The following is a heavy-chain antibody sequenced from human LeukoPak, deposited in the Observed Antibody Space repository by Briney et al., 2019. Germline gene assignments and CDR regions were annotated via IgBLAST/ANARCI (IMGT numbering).Heavy chain of an antibody. Sequence: PSETLSLTCAVYGGSFSGYYWSWIRQPPGKGLEWIGEINHSGSTNYNPSLKSRVTISVDTSKNQFSLKLSSVTAADTAVYYCARRGWVRGDLWGRGTLVTVSS. D-gene: IGHD3-10*01. CDR3: ARRGWVRGDL. CDR2: INHSGST. CDR1: GGSFSGYY. J-gene: IGHJ2*01. V-gene: IGHV4-34*01.